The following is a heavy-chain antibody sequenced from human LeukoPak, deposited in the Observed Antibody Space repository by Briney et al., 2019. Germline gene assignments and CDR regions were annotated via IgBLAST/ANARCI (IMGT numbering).Heavy chain of an antibody. D-gene: IGHD3-22*01. V-gene: IGHV3-23*01. CDR3: AKDSGPYTSGYYGH. CDR1: DSSFRSHD. CDR2: IAADDAS. J-gene: IGHJ4*02. Sequence: TGGSLTLSCAASDSSFRSHDMSWVRQTTEKGLEWVSSIAADDASFYSDSVKGRFTISRDNSKNTLFLQMNSLRAEDTAVYYCAKDSGPYTSGYYGHWGQGTLVTVSS.